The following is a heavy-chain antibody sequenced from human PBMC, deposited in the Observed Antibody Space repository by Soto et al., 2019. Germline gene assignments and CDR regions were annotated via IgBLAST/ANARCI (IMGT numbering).Heavy chain of an antibody. Sequence: EVQLLESGGGLVQPGGSLRLSCAASGFTFSSYAMSWVRQAPGKGLEWVSAISGSGGSTYYADSVKGRFTISRDNSTNTLYPQMNSLGAEDTAVYYCAKATSVLAARPKNAFDIWGQGTMVTVSS. CDR3: AKATSVLAARPKNAFDI. D-gene: IGHD6-6*01. CDR1: GFTFSSYA. J-gene: IGHJ3*02. CDR2: ISGSGGST. V-gene: IGHV3-23*01.